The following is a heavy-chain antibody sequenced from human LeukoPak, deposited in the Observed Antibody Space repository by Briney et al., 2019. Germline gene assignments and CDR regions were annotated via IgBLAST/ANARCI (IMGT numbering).Heavy chain of an antibody. CDR3: ARIYDSSGYYYGAFGYFDY. V-gene: IGHV4-39*01. D-gene: IGHD3-22*01. CDR1: GGSISSSSYY. J-gene: IGHJ4*02. CDR2: IYYSGST. Sequence: SETLSLNCTVSGGSISSSSYYWGWTRQPPGKGLEWIGSIYYSGSTYYNPSLKSRVTISVDTSKNQFSLKLSSVTAADTAVYYCARIYDSSGYYYGAFGYFDYWGQGTLVTVSS.